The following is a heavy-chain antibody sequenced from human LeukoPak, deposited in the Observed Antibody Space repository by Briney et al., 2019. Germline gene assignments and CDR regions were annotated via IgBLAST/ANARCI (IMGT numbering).Heavy chain of an antibody. J-gene: IGHJ4*02. CDR1: GGTFSSYA. V-gene: IGHV1-69*05. Sequence: SVKVSCKASGGTFSSYAISWVRQAPGQGLEWMGGIIPVFGTANYAQKFQGRVTITTDESTSTAYMELSSLRSEDTAVYYCATFRSYRFDYWGQGTLVTVSS. CDR2: IIPVFGTA. CDR3: ATFRSYRFDY. D-gene: IGHD1-26*01.